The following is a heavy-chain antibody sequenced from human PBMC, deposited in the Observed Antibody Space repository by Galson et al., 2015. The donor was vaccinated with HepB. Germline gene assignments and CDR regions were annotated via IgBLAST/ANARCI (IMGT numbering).Heavy chain of an antibody. V-gene: IGHV3-48*01. Sequence: SLRLSCAASGFTFSSYSMNWVRQAPGKGLEWVSYISSSSSTIYYADSVKGRFTISRDNAKNSLYLQMNSLRAEDTAVYYCARDGKYYDFWSGYCDGMDVWGQGTTVTVSS. CDR2: ISSSSSTI. J-gene: IGHJ6*02. CDR1: GFTFSSYS. CDR3: ARDGKYYDFWSGYCDGMDV. D-gene: IGHD3-3*01.